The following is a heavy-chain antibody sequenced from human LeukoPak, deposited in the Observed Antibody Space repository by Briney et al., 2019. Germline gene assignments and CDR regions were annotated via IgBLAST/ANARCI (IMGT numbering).Heavy chain of an antibody. CDR1: GYTFTSCG. CDR3: AREGLGPPRWDIVVVVAAQGAFDI. Sequence: ASVKVSCKASGYTFTSCGISWVRQAPGQGLEWMGWISAYNGNTNYAQKLQGSVTMTTDTSTSTAYMELRSLRSDDTAVYYCAREGLGPPRWDIVVVVAAQGAFDIWGQGTMVTVSS. CDR2: ISAYNGNT. D-gene: IGHD2-15*01. J-gene: IGHJ3*02. V-gene: IGHV1-18*01.